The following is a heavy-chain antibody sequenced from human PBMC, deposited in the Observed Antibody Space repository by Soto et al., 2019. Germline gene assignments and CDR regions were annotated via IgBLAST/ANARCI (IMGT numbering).Heavy chain of an antibody. Sequence: QVTLKESGPVLVKPTETLTLTCTVSGFSLSNARMGVSWIRQPPGKALEWLAHIFSNDEKSYSTSLKSRLTISKDTSKSQVVLTMTNMDPVDTATYYCARSVERSGLRFGELSLYRNYDYWGQGTLVTVSS. V-gene: IGHV2-26*01. CDR2: IFSNDEK. CDR3: ARSVERSGLRFGELSLYRNYDY. J-gene: IGHJ4*02. CDR1: GFSLSNARMG. D-gene: IGHD3-16*02.